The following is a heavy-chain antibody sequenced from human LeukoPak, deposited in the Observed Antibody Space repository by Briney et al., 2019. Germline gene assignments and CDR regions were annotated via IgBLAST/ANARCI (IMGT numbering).Heavy chain of an antibody. CDR1: GYSISSGFY. CDR2: INHSGST. Sequence: TSETLSLTCAVSGYSISSGFYWGWIRQPPGKGLEWIGSINHSGSTYYNPSLKSRVTISIDTSKNHFSLNLSSVTAADTAMYYCARGGNFAFWGQGTLVTVSS. V-gene: IGHV4-38-2*01. CDR3: ARGGNFAF. J-gene: IGHJ4*02.